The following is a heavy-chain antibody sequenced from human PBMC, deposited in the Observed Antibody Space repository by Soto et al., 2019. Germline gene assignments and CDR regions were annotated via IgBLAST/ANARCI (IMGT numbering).Heavy chain of an antibody. Sequence: GGSLRLSCAASGFTFSSYEMNWVRQAPGKGLEWVSYISSSGSTIYYADSVKGRFTISRDNAKNSLYLQMNSLRAEDTAVYYCARDSGVRLAPWAFDIWGQGTMATVSS. J-gene: IGHJ3*02. CDR1: GFTFSSYE. V-gene: IGHV3-48*03. CDR2: ISSSGSTI. D-gene: IGHD3-10*01. CDR3: ARDSGVRLAPWAFDI.